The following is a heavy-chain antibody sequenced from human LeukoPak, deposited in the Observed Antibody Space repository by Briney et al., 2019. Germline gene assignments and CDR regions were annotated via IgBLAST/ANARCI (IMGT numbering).Heavy chain of an antibody. CDR2: IYYSGST. CDR1: GGSISSFY. V-gene: IGHV4-59*01. D-gene: IGHD2-2*01. J-gene: IGHJ4*02. CDR3: ARGSSTINY. Sequence: SETLSLTCTVSGGSISSFYWSWIRQPPGKGLEWIGYIYYSGSTNYNPSLKSRVTISVDTSKNQFSLKVRSVTAADTAVYFCARGSSTINYWGRGTLVTVSS.